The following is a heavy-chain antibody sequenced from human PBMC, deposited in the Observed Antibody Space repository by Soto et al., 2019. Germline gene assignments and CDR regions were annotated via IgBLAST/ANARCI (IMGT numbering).Heavy chain of an antibody. J-gene: IGHJ3*02. CDR1: GYSFTSSW. CDR2: IFPGDSDS. Sequence: GGSLKISFKGSGYSFTSSWIGWVRQMPGKGMEWMGIIFPGDSDSRYSPSFQGQVIISVDKSINTAYLQWNSLEASDTAMYYCARVLEMDQTLFFDAFDIWGQGTMVTVSS. V-gene: IGHV5-51*01. CDR3: ARVLEMDQTLFFDAFDI. D-gene: IGHD1-1*01.